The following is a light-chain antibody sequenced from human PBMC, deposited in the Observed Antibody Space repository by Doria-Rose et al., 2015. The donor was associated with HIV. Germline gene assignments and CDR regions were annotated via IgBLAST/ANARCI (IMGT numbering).Light chain of an antibody. Sequence: EIVLTQSPGTPSLSPGERATLSCRASQSVSANYLAWYQQGPGQSPRLLIYSASSRATDIPDRFSGSGSGTDFTLTISRLEPEDFAVYYCHQYASSRTFGQGTKVEIK. V-gene: IGKV3-20*01. CDR3: HQYASSRT. J-gene: IGKJ1*01. CDR1: QSVSANY. CDR2: SAS.